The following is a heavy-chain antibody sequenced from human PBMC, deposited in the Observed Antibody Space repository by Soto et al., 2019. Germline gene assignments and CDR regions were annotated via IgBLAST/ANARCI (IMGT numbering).Heavy chain of an antibody. CDR1: GFNFTNHA. Sequence: GGSLRLSCLASGFNFTNHAMTWVRQAPGEGLEWVSGISGSAISTYCADSVTGRFTLSRDNSKNTVYLQMNSLRAEGTAVYYCAKGEYYDRSGYYVVDAFDVWGQGTVVT. J-gene: IGHJ3*01. CDR3: AKGEYYDRSGYYVVDAFDV. V-gene: IGHV3-23*01. D-gene: IGHD3-22*01. CDR2: ISGSAIST.